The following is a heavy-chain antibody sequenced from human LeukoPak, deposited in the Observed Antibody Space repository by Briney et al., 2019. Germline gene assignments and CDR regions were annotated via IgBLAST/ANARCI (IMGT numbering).Heavy chain of an antibody. J-gene: IGHJ3*02. CDR1: GGSISSYY. CDR2: IYYSRST. D-gene: IGHD3-22*01. Sequence: SETLSLTCTVSGGSISSYYWSWIRQPPGKGLEWIGYIYYSRSTNYNPSLKSRVTISVDTSKNQFSLKLSSVTAADTAVYYCARHKYYYDSSGYYAFDIWGQGTMVTVSS. CDR3: ARHKYYYDSSGYYAFDI. V-gene: IGHV4-59*08.